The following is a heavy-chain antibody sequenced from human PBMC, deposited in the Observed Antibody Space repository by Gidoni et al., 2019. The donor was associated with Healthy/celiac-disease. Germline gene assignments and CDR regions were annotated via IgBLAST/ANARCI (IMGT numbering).Heavy chain of an antibody. D-gene: IGHD2-15*01. Sequence: QVQLQQWGAGLFKPPETLSLTCAVYGGSFSGYYWSWIRQPPGKGLEWIGEINHSGSTNYNPSLKSRVTISVDTSKNQFSLKLSSVTAADTAVYYCAGDKVVVAATGGFDYWGQGTLVTVSS. CDR1: GGSFSGYY. CDR3: AGDKVVVAATGGFDY. V-gene: IGHV4-34*01. J-gene: IGHJ4*02. CDR2: INHSGST.